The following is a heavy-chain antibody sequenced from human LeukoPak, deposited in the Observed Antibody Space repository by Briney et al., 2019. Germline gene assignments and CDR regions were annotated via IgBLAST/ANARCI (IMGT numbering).Heavy chain of an antibody. CDR1: GYTFTSYG. CDR3: ARAGHNADDAMLHLRD. Sequence: SVKVSCKASGYTFTSYGISWVRQAPGQGLEWMGGIIPLFGTAKYAQKVQGRVSITADKSTSTAYMELSSLRSEDTAVYYCARAGHNADDAMLHLRDWGQGTLVTVSS. CDR2: IIPLFGTA. J-gene: IGHJ4*02. D-gene: IGHD2-15*01. V-gene: IGHV1-69*06.